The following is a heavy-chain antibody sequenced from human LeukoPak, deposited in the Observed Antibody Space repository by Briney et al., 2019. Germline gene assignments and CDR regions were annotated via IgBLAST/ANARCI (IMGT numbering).Heavy chain of an antibody. CDR3: AKAPDRIVLMVYAIDNGPY. V-gene: IGHV3-30*18. CDR2: ISYDRGNE. D-gene: IGHD2-8*01. J-gene: IGHJ4*02. Sequence: QPGGSLRLSCAASGFTFSSYAMSWVRQAPGKGLEWVAFISYDRGNEYYVDSVKGRFTISRDNSKNTLYLQMNSLRAEDTAVYYCAKAPDRIVLMVYAIDNGPYWGQGTLVTVSS. CDR1: GFTFSSYA.